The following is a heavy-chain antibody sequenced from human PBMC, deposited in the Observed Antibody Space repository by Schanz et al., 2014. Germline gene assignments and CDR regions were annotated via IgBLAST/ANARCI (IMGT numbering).Heavy chain of an antibody. CDR3: ARDRDQWDGNYLDY. Sequence: QVYLVQSGGEVKTPGASVKVSCKASGYTFTMSVISWVRQAPGQGLEWMGWIGGSDGNTNFAQKFQGRVTMTTDTSTSTVYMELRSLTSDDSAVYYCARDRDQWDGNYLDYWGQGTLVTVSS. J-gene: IGHJ4*02. CDR1: GYTFTMSV. CDR2: IGGSDGNT. D-gene: IGHD1-26*01. V-gene: IGHV1-18*01.